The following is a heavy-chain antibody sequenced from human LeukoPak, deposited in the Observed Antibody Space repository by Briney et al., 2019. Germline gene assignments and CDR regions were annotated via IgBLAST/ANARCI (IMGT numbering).Heavy chain of an antibody. CDR2: ISYDGSNK. V-gene: IGHV3-30*03. J-gene: IGHJ6*02. CDR3: ARATYSSSWYMITDYDYYGMDV. CDR1: GFICSSYG. D-gene: IGHD6-13*01. Sequence: HTGRSLRLSCAAAGFICSSYGMHLLRHAPGKRLGWVGVISYDGSNKYYADSVKGRFTISRDNYKNTLYLKMNSLRAEDTAVYYCARATYSSSWYMITDYDYYGMDVWGQGTTVTVSS.